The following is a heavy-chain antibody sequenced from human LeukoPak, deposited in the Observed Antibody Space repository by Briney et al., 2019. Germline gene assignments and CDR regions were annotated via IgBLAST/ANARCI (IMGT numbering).Heavy chain of an antibody. V-gene: IGHV5-51*01. CDR2: IYPGDSDT. Sequence: GESLKISCKGSGYTFTDYWIAWVRQMPGQGLEWMGIIYPGDSDTRYSPSFQGQVTISADESTTTAFLQWSSLKASDTAMYFCARLADTTSWGQGTPVTVSS. CDR3: ARLADTTS. J-gene: IGHJ5*02. CDR1: GYTFTDYW. D-gene: IGHD1-26*01.